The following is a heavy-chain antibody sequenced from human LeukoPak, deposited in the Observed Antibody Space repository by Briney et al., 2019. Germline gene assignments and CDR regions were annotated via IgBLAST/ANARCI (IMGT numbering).Heavy chain of an antibody. CDR1: GFTFSGSA. J-gene: IGHJ4*02. Sequence: GGSLRLSCAVSGFTFSGSAIHWVRQASGRGLEWVGRIRSKTNDYATAYAASVRGRFTVSRDDSENTAYLQMNSLRAEDTAVYYCARGAYSGWAWGQGTLVTVSS. CDR3: ARGAYSGWA. CDR2: IRSKTNDYAT. V-gene: IGHV3-73*01. D-gene: IGHD2-21*01.